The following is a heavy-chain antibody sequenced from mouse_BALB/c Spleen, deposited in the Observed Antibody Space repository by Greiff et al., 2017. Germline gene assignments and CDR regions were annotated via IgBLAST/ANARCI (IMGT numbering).Heavy chain of an antibody. CDR3: ARGRRYDDFYFDY. D-gene: IGHD2-14*01. J-gene: IGHJ2*01. Sequence: EVKLVESGGGLVKPGGSLKLSCAASGFTFSDYYMYWVRQTPEKRLEWVATISDGGSYTYYPDSVKGRFTISRDNAKNNLYLQMSSLKSEDTAMYYCARGRRYDDFYFDYWGQGTTLTVSS. CDR2: ISDGGSYT. V-gene: IGHV5-4*02. CDR1: GFTFSDYY.